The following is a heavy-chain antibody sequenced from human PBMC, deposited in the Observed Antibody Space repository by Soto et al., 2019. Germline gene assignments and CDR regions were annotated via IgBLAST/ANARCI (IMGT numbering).Heavy chain of an antibody. Sequence: QVQLQESGPGLVKPSQTLSLTCSVSGGSINSGESYWNWIRQPPGQGLEWIGFIYYSGGAYYNPSLKSRLTLSVDTSKNQFSLKLRSMTAADTAVYYCGRTDYDGRQTDYWGQGTLVTVSS. CDR1: GGSINSGESY. J-gene: IGHJ4*02. CDR2: IYYSGGA. V-gene: IGHV4-30-4*01. CDR3: GRTDYDGRQTDY. D-gene: IGHD3-22*01.